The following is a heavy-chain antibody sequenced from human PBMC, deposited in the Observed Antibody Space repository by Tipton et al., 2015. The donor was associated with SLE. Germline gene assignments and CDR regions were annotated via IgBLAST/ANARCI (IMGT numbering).Heavy chain of an antibody. CDR3: ATGYGDDDFYYYYYMDV. CDR2: IYYTGST. Sequence: TLSLTCTVSGGSISSSSHYWGWIRQPPGMGLEWIGNIYYTGSTFYNPSLKSRVTLAVDTSKNQFSLKLSSVTAADTAVYYCATGYGDDDFYYYYYMDVWGKGITVTVSS. D-gene: IGHD4-17*01. J-gene: IGHJ6*03. CDR1: GGSISSSSHY. V-gene: IGHV4-39*07.